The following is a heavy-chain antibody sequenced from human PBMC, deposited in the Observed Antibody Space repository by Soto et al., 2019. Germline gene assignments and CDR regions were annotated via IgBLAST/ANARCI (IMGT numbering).Heavy chain of an antibody. CDR1: GGSFSKYG. Sequence: QVQLVQSGAEVKMPGSSVRVSCKASGGSFSKYGISWVRQAPGQGLEWMGGIIPMFGIGNYAEKFLGRVTITADESTSTSHMELSSLRSEDTAVYFCARGYRANYFYAMDVWGQGTTVNVSS. CDR2: IIPMFGIG. J-gene: IGHJ6*01. V-gene: IGHV1-69*01. D-gene: IGHD2-2*01. CDR3: ARGYRANYFYAMDV.